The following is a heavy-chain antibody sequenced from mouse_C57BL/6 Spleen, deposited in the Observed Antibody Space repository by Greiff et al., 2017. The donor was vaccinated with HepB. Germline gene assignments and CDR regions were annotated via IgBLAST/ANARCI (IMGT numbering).Heavy chain of an antibody. V-gene: IGHV14-4*01. CDR2: IDPENGDT. J-gene: IGHJ1*03. Sequence: VQLQQSGAELVRPGASVKLSCTASGFNIKDDYMHWVKQRPEQGLEWIGWIDPENGDTEYASKFQGKATITADTSSNTAYLQLSSLTSEDTAVYYCFYEYDVERYFDVWGTGTTVTVAS. D-gene: IGHD2-4*01. CDR1: GFNIKDDY. CDR3: FYEYDVERYFDV.